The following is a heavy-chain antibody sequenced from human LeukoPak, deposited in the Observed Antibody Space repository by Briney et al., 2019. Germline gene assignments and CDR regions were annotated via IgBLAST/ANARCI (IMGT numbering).Heavy chain of an antibody. Sequence: SETLSLTCTVSGGSISSSSYYWGWIRQPPGKGLEWIGSIYYSGSTYYNPSLKSRVTISVDTSKNQFSLKLSSVTAADTAVYYCASKRLVVPAANNWFDPWGQGTLVTVSS. J-gene: IGHJ5*02. D-gene: IGHD2-2*01. CDR3: ASKRLVVPAANNWFDP. CDR1: GGSISSSSYY. CDR2: IYYSGST. V-gene: IGHV4-39*07.